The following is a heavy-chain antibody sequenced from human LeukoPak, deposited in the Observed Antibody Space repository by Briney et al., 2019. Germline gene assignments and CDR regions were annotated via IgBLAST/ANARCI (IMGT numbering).Heavy chain of an antibody. J-gene: IGHJ4*02. CDR3: ARGPPYYYDSSGYYRPFDY. V-gene: IGHV5-51*01. D-gene: IGHD3-22*01. CDR1: GYNFNTYW. Sequence: GESLKISCEGSGYNFNTYWIGWVRQMPGKGLEWMWIIYPGDSDTRYSPSFQGQVTISADKSISTAYLQWSSLKASDTAMYYCARGPPYYYDSSGYYRPFDYWGQGTLVTVSS. CDR2: IYPGDSDT.